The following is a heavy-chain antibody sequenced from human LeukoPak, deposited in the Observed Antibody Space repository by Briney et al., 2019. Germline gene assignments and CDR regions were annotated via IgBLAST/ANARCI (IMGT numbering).Heavy chain of an antibody. J-gene: IGHJ5*02. V-gene: IGHV1-18*01. CDR2: ISAYNGNT. D-gene: IGHD1/OR15-1a*01. CDR3: ARDLARGYVEQRLGWLDP. CDR1: GYIFTDYG. Sequence: PGASVRVSCKAAGYIFTDYGITWVRQAPGQGLEWMGWISAYNGNTNYAQKFQGRFTMTTDTSTTTAYMELRSLRFDDTAVYYCARDLARGYVEQRLGWLDPWGQGALVTVSS.